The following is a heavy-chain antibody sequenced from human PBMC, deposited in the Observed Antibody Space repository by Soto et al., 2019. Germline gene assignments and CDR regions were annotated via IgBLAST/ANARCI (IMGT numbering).Heavy chain of an antibody. Sequence: QLQLQESGSGLVKPSQTLSLTCAVSGGSISSGGYSWSWIRQPPGKGLEWIGYIYHSGSTYYNPSLKSRVTISVYRSKNQFSLHLSSVTAANTAVYYCARALGGTSKFYYYYYGMDVWGQGTTVTVSS. J-gene: IGHJ6*02. CDR1: GGSISSGGYS. V-gene: IGHV4-30-2*01. CDR3: ARALGGTSKFYYYYYGMDV. CDR2: IYHSGST. D-gene: IGHD1-1*01.